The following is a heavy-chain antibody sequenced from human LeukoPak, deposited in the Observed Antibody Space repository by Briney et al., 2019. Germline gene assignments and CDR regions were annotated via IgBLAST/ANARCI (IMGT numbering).Heavy chain of an antibody. D-gene: IGHD4-17*01. CDR2: IYHSGST. J-gene: IGHJ5*02. V-gene: IGHV4-38-2*02. Sequence: SETLSLTCTVSGYSISSGYYWGWIRQPPGKGLEWIGSIYHSGSTYYNPSLKSRVTISVDTSKNQFSLKLSSVTAADTAVYYCARAPVNTVTTKGDWFDPWGQGTLVTVSS. CDR1: GYSISSGYY. CDR3: ARAPVNTVTTKGDWFDP.